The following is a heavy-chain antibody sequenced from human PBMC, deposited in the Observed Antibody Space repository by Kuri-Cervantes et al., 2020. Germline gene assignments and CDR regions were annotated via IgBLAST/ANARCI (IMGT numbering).Heavy chain of an antibody. CDR3: ATSIDYIWGSYRDY. V-gene: IGHV1-24*01. J-gene: IGHJ4*02. D-gene: IGHD3-16*02. CDR1: GGTFSSYA. CDR2: FDPEDGET. Sequence: ASVKVSCKASGGTFSSYAISWVRQAPGQGLAWMGGFDPEDGETIYAQKFQGRVTITEDTSTDTAYMELSSLRSEDTAVYYCATSIDYIWGSYRDYGGQGTLVTVSS.